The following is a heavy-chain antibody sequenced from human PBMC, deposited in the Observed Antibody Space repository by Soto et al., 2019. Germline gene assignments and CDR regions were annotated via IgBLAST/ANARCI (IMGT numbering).Heavy chain of an antibody. D-gene: IGHD2-21*02. Sequence: QVQLVQSGAEVKKPGSSVKVSCKASGGTFSSYAISWVRRAPGQGLEWMGGIFPIFGTAHYAQKVQGRVTITADDSTSTGYMELSSLRSEDTALYYCARESYCGGDCHFDYRGQCTLVTVSS. CDR3: ARESYCGGDCHFDY. J-gene: IGHJ4*02. CDR2: IFPIFGTA. CDR1: GGTFSSYA. V-gene: IGHV1-69*12.